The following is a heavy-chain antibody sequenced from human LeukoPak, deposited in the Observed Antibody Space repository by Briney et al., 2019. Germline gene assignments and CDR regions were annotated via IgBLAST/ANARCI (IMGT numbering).Heavy chain of an antibody. D-gene: IGHD2-2*01. J-gene: IGHJ3*02. Sequence: GGALRLSCAASGFTCSSYGMHWVRQAPGKGLEWVAVISYDGSNKYYADSVKGRFTISRDNSKNTLYLQMNSLRAEDTAVYYCAKNAIVVVPAASGEAFDIWGQGTMVTVSS. CDR3: AKNAIVVVPAASGEAFDI. CDR1: GFTCSSYG. CDR2: ISYDGSNK. V-gene: IGHV3-30*18.